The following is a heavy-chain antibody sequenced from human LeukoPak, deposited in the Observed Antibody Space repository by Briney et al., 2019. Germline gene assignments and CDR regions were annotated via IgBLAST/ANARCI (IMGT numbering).Heavy chain of an antibody. J-gene: IGHJ6*02. CDR2: INPSGSST. CDR1: GYTFTNYY. D-gene: IGHD4-23*01. Sequence: ASVKVSCKASGYTFTNYYMHWVRQAPGQGLEWMGIINPSGSSTSYVKKFQGRVTMTRDTSTSTVYMELSSLRSEDTAVYYCARDYGGNSYYYGMDVWGQGTTVTVSS. V-gene: IGHV1-46*01. CDR3: ARDYGGNSYYYGMDV.